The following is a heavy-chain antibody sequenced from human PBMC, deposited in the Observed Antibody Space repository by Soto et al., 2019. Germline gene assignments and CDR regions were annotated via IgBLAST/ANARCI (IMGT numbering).Heavy chain of an antibody. D-gene: IGHD3-9*01. V-gene: IGHV2-26*01. J-gene: IGHJ4*02. CDR2: IFSNDEK. CDR1: GFSLSNARMG. CDR3: ARIHLFYAILTHPFDY. Sequence: QVTLKESGPVLVKPTETLTLTCTVSGFSLSNARMGVSWIRQPPGKALEWLAHIFSNDEKSYSTSLKSRLTSSXVTXKXPVVLTMTNMDPVDTATYYCARIHLFYAILTHPFDYWGQGTLVTVSS.